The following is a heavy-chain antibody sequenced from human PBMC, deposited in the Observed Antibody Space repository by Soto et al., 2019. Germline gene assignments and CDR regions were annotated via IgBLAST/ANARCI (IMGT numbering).Heavy chain of an antibody. J-gene: IGHJ5*02. D-gene: IGHD2-15*01. CDR1: GYTFSNYG. V-gene: IGHV1-18*01. Sequence: QVQLVQSGAEVKKPGASVKVSCKASGYTFSNYGISWVRQAPGQGREWMGWISAYNGNIKFAQKVQGRITMTTDTFTSTAYMERRSLISDDTAVYYFARDPPVEVAAMFDLWGQGTLVTVSS. CDR2: ISAYNGNI. CDR3: ARDPPVEVAAMFDL.